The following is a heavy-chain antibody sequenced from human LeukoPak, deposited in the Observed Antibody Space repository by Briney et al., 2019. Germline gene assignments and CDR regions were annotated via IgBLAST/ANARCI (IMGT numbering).Heavy chain of an antibody. CDR3: SILCRADRINYDILTGGLRFDP. Sequence: GASVKVSCKVSGYTLTELSMHWVRQAPGKGLEWMGGFDPEDGETIYAQKFQGRVTMTEDTSTDTAYMELSSLRSEDTAVYYCSILCRADRINYDILTGGLRFDPWGQGTLVTVSS. D-gene: IGHD3-9*01. J-gene: IGHJ5*02. V-gene: IGHV1-24*01. CDR2: FDPEDGET. CDR1: GYTLTELS.